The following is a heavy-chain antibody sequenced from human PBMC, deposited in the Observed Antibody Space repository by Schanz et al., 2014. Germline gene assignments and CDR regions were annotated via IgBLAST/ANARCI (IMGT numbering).Heavy chain of an antibody. CDR2: IWYDGSNK. CDR1: GFTFNSYG. Sequence: QVQLVESGGCVVQPGRSLRLSCAASGFTFNSYGMHWVRQAPGKGLERVAFIWYDGSNKYYADSVKGRFTISRDNSKTPLYVQMNSLRAEDTAVYYCAKTMDSTSWAVDFWGQGAQVTVSS. J-gene: IGHJ4*02. V-gene: IGHV3-33*06. CDR3: AKTMDSTSWAVDF. D-gene: IGHD2-2*01.